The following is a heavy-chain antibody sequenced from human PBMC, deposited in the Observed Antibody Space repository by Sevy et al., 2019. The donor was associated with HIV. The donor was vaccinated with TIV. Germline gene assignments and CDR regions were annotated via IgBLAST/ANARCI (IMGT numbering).Heavy chain of an antibody. CDR1: GFTFADHA. D-gene: IGHD3-16*02. J-gene: IGHJ4*02. Sequence: GGSLRLSCAGSGFTFADHAMSWVRQAPGKGLEWVGFIRSKEYGGTIEYAASVKGRFTISRDDSKGIAYLQMSGLKIEDTAVYYCARKHRFDYWGPGTLVTVSS. V-gene: IGHV3-49*04. CDR3: ARKHRFDY. CDR2: IRSKEYGGTI.